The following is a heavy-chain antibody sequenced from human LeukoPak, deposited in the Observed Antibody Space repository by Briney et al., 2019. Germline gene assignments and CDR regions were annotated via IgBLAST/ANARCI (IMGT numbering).Heavy chain of an antibody. Sequence: GASVKVSCKASGYTFTGYYMHWVRQAPGQGLEWMGWINPNSGGTNYAQKFQGRVTMTRDTSISTAYMELSRLRSDDTAVYYCARDEGYMSSGWYLNWFDPWRQGTLVTVSS. CDR2: INPNSGGT. V-gene: IGHV1-2*02. CDR3: ARDEGYMSSGWYLNWFDP. CDR1: GYTFTGYY. J-gene: IGHJ5*02. D-gene: IGHD6-19*01.